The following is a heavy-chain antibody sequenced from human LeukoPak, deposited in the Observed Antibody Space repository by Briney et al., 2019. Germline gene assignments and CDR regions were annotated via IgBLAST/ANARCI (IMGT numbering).Heavy chain of an antibody. CDR3: GRRGSYLDY. J-gene: IGHJ4*02. D-gene: IGHD1-26*01. CDR2: IKEDGSEK. V-gene: IGHV3-7*01. Sequence: PGGSLRLSCAASGFTFSSYWMNWVRQAPGKGLEWVANIKEDGSEKYYVDPVKGRLTISRDNAKNSLYLQLNSMRAEDTAVYYCGRRGSYLDYWGQGTLVTVSS. CDR1: GFTFSSYW.